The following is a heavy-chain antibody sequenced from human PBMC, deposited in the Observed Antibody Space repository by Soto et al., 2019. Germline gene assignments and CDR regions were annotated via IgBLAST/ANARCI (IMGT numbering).Heavy chain of an antibody. CDR1: GGSISSYY. V-gene: IGHV4-59*01. D-gene: IGHD5-12*01. CDR2: IYYSGST. CDR3: AREGYSGYDGRPASNYYGMDV. Sequence: SETLSLTCTVSGGSISSYYWSWIRQPPGKGLEWIGYIYYSGSTNYNPSLKSRVTISVDTSKNQFSLKLSSVTAADTAVYYCAREGYSGYDGRPASNYYGMDVWGQGTTVTVSS. J-gene: IGHJ6*02.